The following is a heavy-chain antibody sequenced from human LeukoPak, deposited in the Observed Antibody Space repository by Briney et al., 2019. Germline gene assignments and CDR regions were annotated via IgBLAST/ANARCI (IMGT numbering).Heavy chain of an antibody. J-gene: IGHJ3*02. Sequence: SVKVSCKASGRSFSTYAISWVRQAPGQGLEWMGGIIPMFGTTNYAQNFEGRVTITTDEVSTTGYTAYMELSSLRSEDTAVYYCARTKLDIVVVVAAKIDASDIWGQGTMVTVSS. CDR3: ARTKLDIVVVVAAKIDASDI. D-gene: IGHD2-15*01. V-gene: IGHV1-69*05. CDR2: IIPMFGTT. CDR1: GRSFSTYA.